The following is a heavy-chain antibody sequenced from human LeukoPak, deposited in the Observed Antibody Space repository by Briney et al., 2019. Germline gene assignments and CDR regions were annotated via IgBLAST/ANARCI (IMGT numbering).Heavy chain of an antibody. CDR1: GFTFSSYG. CDR2: IRYDGSNK. D-gene: IGHD6-19*01. J-gene: IGHJ3*02. Sequence: GGSLRLSCAASGFTFSSYGMHWVRQAPGKGLEWVAFIRYDGSNKYYADSVKGRFTISRDNSKNTLYLQMNSLRAEDTAVYYCAKDQPGYSSGFGAFDIWGQGTMVTVSS. CDR3: AKDQPGYSSGFGAFDI. V-gene: IGHV3-30*02.